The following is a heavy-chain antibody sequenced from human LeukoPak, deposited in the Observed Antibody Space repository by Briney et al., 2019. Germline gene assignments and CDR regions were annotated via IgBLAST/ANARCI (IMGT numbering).Heavy chain of an antibody. V-gene: IGHV4-34*01. J-gene: IGHJ4*02. CDR3: ARRYDSSGYYYVGLDY. CDR2: INHSGST. Sequence: PSETLSLTCAVYGGSFSGYYWSWIRQPPGKGLEWIGEINHSGSTNYNPSLKSRVTISVDTSKNQFSLKLSSVTAADTAVYYCARRYDSSGYYYVGLDYWGQGTLVTVSS. D-gene: IGHD3-22*01. CDR1: GGSFSGYY.